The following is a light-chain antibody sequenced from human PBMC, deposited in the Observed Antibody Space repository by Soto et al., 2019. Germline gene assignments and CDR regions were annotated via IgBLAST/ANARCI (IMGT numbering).Light chain of an antibody. CDR3: SSYTSSSTLEGV. CDR2: DVS. V-gene: IGLV2-14*01. Sequence: QSALTQPASVSGSPGQSITISCTGTSSDVGGYNYVSWYQQHPGKAPKLMIYDVSNRPSGVSNRFSGSKSGNTASLTISGLQAEDEADYYCSSYTSSSTLEGVFRTGTKVTVL. CDR1: SSDVGGYNY. J-gene: IGLJ1*01.